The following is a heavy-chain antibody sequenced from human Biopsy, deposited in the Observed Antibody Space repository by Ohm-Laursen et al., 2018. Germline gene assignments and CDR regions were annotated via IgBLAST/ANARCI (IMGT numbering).Heavy chain of an antibody. CDR3: ARDLPSSYYYAMDV. J-gene: IGHJ6*02. CDR2: TYKGGNT. Sequence: SETLSLTCAVSSVSISGNYWSWIRQPAGKGLEWIGHTYKGGNTNHNPSLKSRVSMSVDTSTNQLSLTLRSVTAADTAVYYCARDLPSSYYYAMDVWGQGTTVTVSS. V-gene: IGHV4-4*07. CDR1: SVSISGNY.